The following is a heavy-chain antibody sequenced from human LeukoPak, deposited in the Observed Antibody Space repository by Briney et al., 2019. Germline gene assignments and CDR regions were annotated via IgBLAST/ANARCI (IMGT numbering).Heavy chain of an antibody. D-gene: IGHD3-22*01. CDR1: GFTFSSYS. J-gene: IGHJ4*02. CDR3: ARSGINFGSSGQKLDY. V-gene: IGHV3-48*01. CDR2: ISSSSSNI. Sequence: PGGSLRLSCAASGFTFSSYSMNWVRQAPGKGLEWVSYISSSSSNIDYADSVKGRFTISRDNAKNSLYLQMNSLRAEDTAVYYCARSGINFGSSGQKLDYWGQGTLVTVSS.